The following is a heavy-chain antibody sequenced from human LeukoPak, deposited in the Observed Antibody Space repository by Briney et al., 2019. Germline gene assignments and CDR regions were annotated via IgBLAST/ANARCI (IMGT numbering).Heavy chain of an antibody. CDR3: ARSQRGYSYGEH. CDR2: ISSSSYI. J-gene: IGHJ4*02. V-gene: IGHV3-21*01. Sequence: PGGSLRLSCAASGFTFSSYSMNWVRQAPGKGLEWVSSISSSSYIYYADSVKGRFTISRDNAKNSLYLQMNSLRAEDTAVYYCARSQRGYSYGEHWGQGTPVTVSS. D-gene: IGHD5-18*01. CDR1: GFTFSSYS.